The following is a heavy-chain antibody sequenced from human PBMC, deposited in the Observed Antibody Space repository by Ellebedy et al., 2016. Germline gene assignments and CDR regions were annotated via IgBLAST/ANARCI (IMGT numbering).Heavy chain of an antibody. Sequence: SETLSLTCTVSGGSISSGGYYWSWIRQLPGKGLEWIGYIYYSGSTYYNPSLRSRVTISVDTSKNQFSLKLSSVTAADTAVYYCARGYSYGYCFDYWGQGTLVTVSS. D-gene: IGHD5-18*01. V-gene: IGHV4-31*03. J-gene: IGHJ4*02. CDR1: GGSISSGGYY. CDR3: ARGYSYGYCFDY. CDR2: IYYSGST.